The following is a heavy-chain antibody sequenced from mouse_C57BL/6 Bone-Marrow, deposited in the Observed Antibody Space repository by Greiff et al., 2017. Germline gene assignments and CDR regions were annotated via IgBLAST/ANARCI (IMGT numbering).Heavy chain of an antibody. V-gene: IGHV1-64*01. J-gene: IGHJ4*01. CDR3: AREVGWLDAMDY. D-gene: IGHD2-3*01. Sequence: VQLQQPGAELVKPGASVKLSCKASGYTFTSYWMHWVKQRPGQGLEWIGMIHPNSGSTNYNEKFKSKATLTVDKSSSTAYMQLSSLTSEDSAVYYCAREVGWLDAMDYWGQGTSVTVSS. CDR1: GYTFTSYW. CDR2: IHPNSGST.